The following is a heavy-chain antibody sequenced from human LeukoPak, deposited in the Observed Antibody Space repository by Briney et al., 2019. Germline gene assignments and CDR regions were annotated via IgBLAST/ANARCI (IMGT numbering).Heavy chain of an antibody. CDR3: VKITSVTGGDC. Sequence: GGSLRLSCAASGLTFSDYYMSWIRQAPGKGLEWVSYISRSSGHTNYADSVKGRFTISRDNSKNTLYLQMSSLRAEDTAVYYCVKITSVTGGDCWGQGTRLTVSS. J-gene: IGHJ4*02. CDR2: ISRSSGHT. CDR1: GLTFSDYY. V-gene: IGHV3-11*06. D-gene: IGHD1-1*01.